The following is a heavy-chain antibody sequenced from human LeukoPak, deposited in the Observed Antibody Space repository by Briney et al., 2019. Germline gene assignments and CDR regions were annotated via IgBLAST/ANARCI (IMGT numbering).Heavy chain of an antibody. V-gene: IGHV3-30-3*01. J-gene: IGHJ5*02. D-gene: IGHD3-22*01. Sequence: GRSLRLSCAASGFTFSSYAMHWVRQAPGKGLEWVAVISYDGSNKYYAGSVKGRFTISRDNSKNTPYLQMNSLRAEDTAVYYCARRQHYYDSSGYYGWFDPWGQGTLVTVSS. CDR2: ISYDGSNK. CDR1: GFTFSSYA. CDR3: ARRQHYYDSSGYYGWFDP.